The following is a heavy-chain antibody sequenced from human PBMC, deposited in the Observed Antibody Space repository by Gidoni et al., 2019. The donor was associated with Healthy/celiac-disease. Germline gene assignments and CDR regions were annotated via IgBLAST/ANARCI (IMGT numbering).Heavy chain of an antibody. Sequence: EVQLVASGGGLVQPGGSLRLSCSSSGFTFSSYWMSWVRQAPGKGLEWVANIKQEGSEKYYVDSVKGRFTISRDNAKNSLYLQMNSLRAEDTAVYYCARDPYYYYYGMDVWGQGTTVTVSS. CDR2: IKQEGSEK. J-gene: IGHJ6*02. CDR1: GFTFSSYW. V-gene: IGHV3-7*04. CDR3: ARDPYYYYYGMDV.